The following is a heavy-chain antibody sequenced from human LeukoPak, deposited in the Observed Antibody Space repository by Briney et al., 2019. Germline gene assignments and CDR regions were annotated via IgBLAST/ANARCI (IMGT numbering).Heavy chain of an antibody. CDR2: ISGSGGST. D-gene: IGHD4-17*01. CDR1: GFTFSSYA. CDR3: AKEARLNLYDYGEPFDY. J-gene: IGHJ4*02. V-gene: IGHV3-23*01. Sequence: GGSLRLSCAASGFTFSSYAMSWVRQAPGKGLEWVSAISGSGGSTYYADSVKGRFTICRDNSKNTLYLQMNSLRAEDTAVYYCAKEARLNLYDYGEPFDYWGQGTLVTVSS.